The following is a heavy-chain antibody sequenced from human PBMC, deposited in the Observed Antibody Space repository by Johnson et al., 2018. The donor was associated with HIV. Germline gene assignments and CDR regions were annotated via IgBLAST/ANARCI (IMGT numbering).Heavy chain of an antibody. CDR1: GFTFSSYA. CDR3: ARGYCSGGSCYSEYAFDI. Sequence: VQLVESGGGLVQPGGSLRLSCAASGFTFSSYAMSWVRQAPGKGLEWVSAISGSGGSTYYADSVKGRFTISRDNSKNTLYLQMNSLRAEDTAGYYCARGYCSGGSCYSEYAFDIWGQGTMVTVSS. D-gene: IGHD2-15*01. CDR2: ISGSGGST. J-gene: IGHJ3*02. V-gene: IGHV3-23*04.